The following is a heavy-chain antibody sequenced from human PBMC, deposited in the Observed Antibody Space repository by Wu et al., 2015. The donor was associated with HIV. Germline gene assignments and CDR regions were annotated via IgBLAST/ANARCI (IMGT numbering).Heavy chain of an antibody. D-gene: IGHD3-22*01. V-gene: IGHV1-18*01. CDR3: ARAQYDTSAYPTGY. J-gene: IGHJ4*02. CDR1: GYTFTNYG. CDR2: ISAYNGNT. Sequence: QVQLVQSGAEVKKPGASVKVSCKASGYTFTNYGVTWVRQAPGQGLEWMGWISAYNGNTNYAQKLQGRVTMTTDTSTNTAYMELRSLRSDDTAVYYCARAQYDTSAYPTGYWGQGTLVTVSS.